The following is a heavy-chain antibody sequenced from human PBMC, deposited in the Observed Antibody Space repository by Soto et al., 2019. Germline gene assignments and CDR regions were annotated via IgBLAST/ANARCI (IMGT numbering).Heavy chain of an antibody. D-gene: IGHD3-10*01. V-gene: IGHV1-69*13. J-gene: IGHJ6*02. CDR1: GGTFSSYA. CDR2: IIPIFGTA. Sequence: GASVKVSCKASGGTFSSYAISWVRQAPGQGLEWMGGIIPIFGTANYAQKFQGRVTITADESTSTAYMELSSLRSEDTAVYYCARTRRSGSYQGLDVWGQGTTVTVSS. CDR3: ARTRRSGSYQGLDV.